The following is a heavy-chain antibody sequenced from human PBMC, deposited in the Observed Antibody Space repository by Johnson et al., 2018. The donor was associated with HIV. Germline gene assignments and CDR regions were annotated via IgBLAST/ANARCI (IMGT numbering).Heavy chain of an antibody. CDR3: ARLPSGYSRDDLDI. Sequence: LVESGGGLVKPGGSLRLSCAASGFTFSDYYMSWIRQAPGKGLEWVSYISSSGSTIYYADSVKGRFTVSRDNSKNTLYLQINSLSPEDTALYYCARLPSGYSRDDLDIWGQGTMVTVSS. D-gene: IGHD5-18*01. CDR2: ISSSGSTI. CDR1: GFTFSDYY. V-gene: IGHV3-11*04. J-gene: IGHJ3*02.